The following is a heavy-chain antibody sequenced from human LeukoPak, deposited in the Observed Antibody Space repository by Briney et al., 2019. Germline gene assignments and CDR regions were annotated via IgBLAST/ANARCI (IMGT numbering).Heavy chain of an antibody. CDR1: GFTCSSYS. Sequence: GGSLRLSCAASGFTCSSYSMNWVRQAPGKGLEWVSSISSSSSYIYYADSVKGRFTISRDNAKNSLYLQMNSLRAEDTAVYYCARDQFFYYDSSGYYPRGAFDIWGQGTMVTVSS. D-gene: IGHD3-22*01. CDR3: ARDQFFYYDSSGYYPRGAFDI. CDR2: ISSSSSYI. V-gene: IGHV3-21*01. J-gene: IGHJ3*02.